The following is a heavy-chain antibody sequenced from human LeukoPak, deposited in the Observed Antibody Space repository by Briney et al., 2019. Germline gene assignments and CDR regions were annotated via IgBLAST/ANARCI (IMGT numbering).Heavy chain of an antibody. CDR1: GFTFSSYS. V-gene: IGHV3-48*04. J-gene: IGHJ6*03. D-gene: IGHD1-26*01. Sequence: GGSLRLYCAASGFTFSSYSMNWVRQSPGQGLEWVSYISSSGSISFYADSVKGRFTISRDNATKYLYLQMNSLRPEDTAVYYCARGSGSSQNYYKYSYMDVWGRGTTVTVSS. CDR3: ARGSGSSQNYYKYSYMDV. CDR2: ISSSGSIS.